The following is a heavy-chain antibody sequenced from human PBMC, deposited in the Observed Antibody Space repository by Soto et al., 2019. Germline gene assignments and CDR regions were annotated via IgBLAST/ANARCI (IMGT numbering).Heavy chain of an antibody. J-gene: IGHJ6*02. Sequence: SGFTFSSYGMHWVRQAPGKGLEWVAVISYDGSNKYYADSVKGRFTISRDNSKNTLYLQMNSLRAEDTAVYYCAKDVVVGATTGLGDYYYYYGMDVWGQGTTVTVSS. V-gene: IGHV3-30*18. CDR2: ISYDGSNK. CDR3: AKDVVVGATTGLGDYYYYYGMDV. CDR1: GFTFSSYG. D-gene: IGHD1-26*01.